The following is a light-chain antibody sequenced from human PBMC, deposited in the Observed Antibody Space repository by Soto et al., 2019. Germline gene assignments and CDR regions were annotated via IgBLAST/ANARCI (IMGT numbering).Light chain of an antibody. CDR3: QQYQTYAT. CDR1: QSISSNF. V-gene: IGKV3-20*01. CDR2: GAS. J-gene: IGKJ5*01. Sequence: EIVLTQSPGTLSLSPGEGATLSCRASQSISSNFLAWYQQKRGQAPRLLIHGASNRATGIPDRFSGSGSGTDFTLTITRLEPEDFATYYCQQYQTYATFDQGTRLEIK.